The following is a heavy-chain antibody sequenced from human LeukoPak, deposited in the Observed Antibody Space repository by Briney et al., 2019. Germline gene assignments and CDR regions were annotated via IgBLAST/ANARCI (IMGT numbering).Heavy chain of an antibody. Sequence: SETLSLTCTVSGGSISSYYWSWIRQPPGKGLEWIGYIYYSGSTNYNPSLKSRVTISVDTSKNQFSLKLSSVTAADTAVYYCARGSYSSGWYEYYFDYWGQGTLVTVSS. V-gene: IGHV4-59*01. D-gene: IGHD6-19*01. CDR1: GGSISSYY. CDR2: IYYSGST. J-gene: IGHJ4*02. CDR3: ARGSYSSGWYEYYFDY.